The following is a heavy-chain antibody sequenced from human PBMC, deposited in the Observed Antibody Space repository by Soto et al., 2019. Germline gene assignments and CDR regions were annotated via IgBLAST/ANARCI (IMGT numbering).Heavy chain of an antibody. CDR1: GYTFTAYY. J-gene: IGHJ4*02. CDR2: INPDTGGT. D-gene: IGHD6-13*01. Sequence: QVRLLQSGAEVKKSGASVKVSCKASGYTFTAYYIHWVRQAPGQGLEWMWWINPDTGGTDYAQKFEDWVTMTRDTSITTAYLKLTSLEVNDTAVYYCARAVSRDGSSWYRGAYDSWGQGTLVTVAS. CDR3: ARAVSRDGSSWYRGAYDS. V-gene: IGHV1-2*04.